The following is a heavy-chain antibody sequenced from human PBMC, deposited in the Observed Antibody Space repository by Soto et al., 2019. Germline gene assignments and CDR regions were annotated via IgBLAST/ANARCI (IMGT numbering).Heavy chain of an antibody. V-gene: IGHV4-34*01. J-gene: IGHJ4*02. CDR1: GGSFSGYY. Sequence: PSETLSLTCAVYGGSFSGYYWSWIRQPPGKGLEWIGEINHSGSTNYNPSLKSRVTISVDTSKNQFSLKLSSVTAADTAVYYCVVRYFAWLLVEPFDYWGEGTLVTVST. CDR3: VVRYFAWLLVEPFDY. D-gene: IGHD3-9*01. CDR2: INHSGST.